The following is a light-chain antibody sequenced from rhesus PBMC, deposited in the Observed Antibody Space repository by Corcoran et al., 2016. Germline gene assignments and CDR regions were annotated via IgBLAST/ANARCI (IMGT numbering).Light chain of an antibody. CDR2: AAS. Sequence: DIQMTQSPSSLSASVGDTVTITCRASHGISSYLNWFQQNRGKAPRLLIYAASSLERGVPSRFSGSGSVTEFTLTISSLQPEDFSAYYCLQHNSYPFTFGPGTKLDIK. J-gene: IGKJ3*01. V-gene: IGKV1-28*01. CDR3: LQHNSYPFT. CDR1: HGISSY.